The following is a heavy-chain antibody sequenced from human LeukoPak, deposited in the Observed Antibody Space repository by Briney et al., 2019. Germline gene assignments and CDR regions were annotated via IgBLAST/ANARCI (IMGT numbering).Heavy chain of an antibody. Sequence: GASVKVSCKASGGTFSDFAIGWVRQAPGQGLEWMGIINPSGGSPNYAQKFQGRVTMTRDMSTSTVNMELSSLRSEDTAVYYCARAQGSYYHYYMDVWGKGTTVTVSS. J-gene: IGHJ6*03. V-gene: IGHV1-46*01. CDR1: GGTFSDFA. D-gene: IGHD1-26*01. CDR3: ARAQGSYYHYYMDV. CDR2: INPSGGSP.